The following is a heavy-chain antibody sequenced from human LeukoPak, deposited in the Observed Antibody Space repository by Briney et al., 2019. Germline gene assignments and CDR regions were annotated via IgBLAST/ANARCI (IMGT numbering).Heavy chain of an antibody. CDR2: LYSGVTT. D-gene: IGHD6-19*01. Sequence: PGGSLRLSCAASGFSVSGNYMSWVRQAPGRGLEWVSILYSGVTTYYTDSVKGRFTISRDSDKNTLYLQMNSLRAEDTAVYYCARAIAVTGTGGYHWGQGTLVTVSS. CDR1: GFSVSGNY. J-gene: IGHJ5*02. CDR3: ARAIAVTGTGGYH. V-gene: IGHV3-53*01.